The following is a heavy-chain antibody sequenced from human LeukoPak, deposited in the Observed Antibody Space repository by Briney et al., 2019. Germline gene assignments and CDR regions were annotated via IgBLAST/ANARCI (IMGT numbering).Heavy chain of an antibody. CDR3: ARDPMYYYDSNGYYKTTDY. CDR2: ISAYNGNT. CDR1: GYTFTSYG. Sequence: ASVKVSCKASGYTFTSYGIIWVRQAPGQGLEWMGWISAYNGNTNYAQKLQGRVTMTTDTSTSTAYMELRSLRSDDTAVYYCARDPMYYYDSNGYYKTTDYWGQGTLVTVSS. D-gene: IGHD3-22*01. J-gene: IGHJ4*02. V-gene: IGHV1-18*01.